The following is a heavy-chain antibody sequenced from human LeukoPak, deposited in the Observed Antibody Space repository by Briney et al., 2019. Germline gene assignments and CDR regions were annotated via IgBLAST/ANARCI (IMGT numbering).Heavy chain of an antibody. Sequence: GGSLRLSCAASGFTFSSYSMNWDRQAPGKGLEWVSSISSSSSYIYYADSVKGRFTISRDNAKNSLYLQMNSLRAEDTAVYYCARDTAAGAFDIWGQGTMVTVSS. V-gene: IGHV3-21*01. D-gene: IGHD6-13*01. CDR2: ISSSSSYI. CDR3: ARDTAAGAFDI. J-gene: IGHJ3*02. CDR1: GFTFSSYS.